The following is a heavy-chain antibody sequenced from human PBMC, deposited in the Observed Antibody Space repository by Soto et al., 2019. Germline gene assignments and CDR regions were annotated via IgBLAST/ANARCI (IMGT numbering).Heavy chain of an antibody. Sequence: QVQLQESGPGLVKPPETLSLTCTVSGGSISSFYWSWIRQPPGKGLEWIGYVDYSGTANYNPSLKCRASMSVDTSKNQLSLKVASVTVADTAMYYCARADTAMTTPFDYWGQGTLVTVSS. J-gene: IGHJ4*02. CDR2: VDYSGTA. D-gene: IGHD5-18*01. V-gene: IGHV4-59*12. CDR1: GGSISSFY. CDR3: ARADTAMTTPFDY.